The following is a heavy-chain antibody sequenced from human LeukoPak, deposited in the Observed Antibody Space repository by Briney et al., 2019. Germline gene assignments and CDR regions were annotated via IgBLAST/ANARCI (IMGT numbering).Heavy chain of an antibody. J-gene: IGHJ4*02. D-gene: IGHD3-3*01. Sequence: SETLSLTCTVSGGSISSSSYYWGWIRQPPGKGLEWIGSIYYSGSTYYNPSLKSRVTISVDTSKNQFSLKLSSVTAADTAVYYCARDRDYDFWSGYSSLGAFDYWGQGTLVTVSS. CDR1: GGSISSSSYY. CDR3: ARDRDYDFWSGYSSLGAFDY. V-gene: IGHV4-39*07. CDR2: IYYSGST.